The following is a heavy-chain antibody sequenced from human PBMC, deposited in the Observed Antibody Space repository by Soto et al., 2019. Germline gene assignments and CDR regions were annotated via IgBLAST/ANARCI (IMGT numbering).Heavy chain of an antibody. D-gene: IGHD2-15*01. Sequence: QVQLVESGGGVVQPGRSLRLSCAASGFTFSSYAMHWVRQAPGKGLVWVAVISDDGSNKSYADSVKGRFTISRDNSKNTLYRQMNRLRGEDTAVYYCASDVVVVGAKSGDYWGQGTLVTVSS. CDR1: GFTFSSYA. J-gene: IGHJ4*02. CDR2: ISDDGSNK. V-gene: IGHV3-30-3*01. CDR3: ASDVVVVGAKSGDY.